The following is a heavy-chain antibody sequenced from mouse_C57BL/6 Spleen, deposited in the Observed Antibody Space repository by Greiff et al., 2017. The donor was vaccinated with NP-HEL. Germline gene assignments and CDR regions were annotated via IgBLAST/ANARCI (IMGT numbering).Heavy chain of an antibody. CDR1: GYSFTGYY. Sequence: VQLQQSGPELVKPGASVKISCKASGYSFTGYYMNWVKQSPEKSLEWIGEINPSTGGTTYNQKFKAKATLTVDKSSSTAYMQLKSLTSEDSAVYYCAELGPWFAYWGQGTLVTVSA. V-gene: IGHV1-42*01. J-gene: IGHJ3*01. CDR3: AELGPWFAY. CDR2: INPSTGGT. D-gene: IGHD4-1*01.